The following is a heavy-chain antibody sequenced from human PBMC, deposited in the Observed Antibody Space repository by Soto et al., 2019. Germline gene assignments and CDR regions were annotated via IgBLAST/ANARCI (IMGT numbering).Heavy chain of an antibody. CDR1: GVTFTRQD. Sequence: SVKGSCKASGVTFTRQDMRWVRQAPGQGLEWMGGIIPIFGTPQYAEKVQDRVTITADESTSAAYMELSSLTSEDTAVYYCATNEGRDGYSFDYWGQGTLVTVSS. V-gene: IGHV1-69*13. D-gene: IGHD5-12*01. J-gene: IGHJ4*02. CDR3: ATNEGRDGYSFDY. CDR2: IIPIFGTP.